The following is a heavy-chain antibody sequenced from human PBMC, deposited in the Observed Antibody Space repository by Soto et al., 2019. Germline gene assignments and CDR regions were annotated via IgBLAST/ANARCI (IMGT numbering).Heavy chain of an antibody. CDR1: GYSFTSHW. Sequence: PGESLKISCHGSGYSFTSHWITWVRQTPGKGLEWMGRIDPSDSYTNYSPSLQGRVTISADRSISTAFLQWSSLEASDTAIYYCARRLSGPKEEYNAYYFYGLDVWGQGTTVTVSS. J-gene: IGHJ6*02. CDR3: ARRLSGPKEEYNAYYFYGLDV. CDR2: IDPSDSYT. V-gene: IGHV5-10-1*01. D-gene: IGHD1-1*01.